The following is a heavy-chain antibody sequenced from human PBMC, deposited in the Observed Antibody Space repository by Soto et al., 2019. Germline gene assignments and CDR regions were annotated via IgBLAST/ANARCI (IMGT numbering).Heavy chain of an antibody. Sequence: PSETLSLTCTVSGGSISSYYWSWIRQPPGKGLEWIGYIYYSGSTNYNPSLKSRVTISVDTSKNQFSLKLSSVTAADTAVYYCARDKHIVATGNYYYGMDVWGQGTTVTVSS. D-gene: IGHD5-12*01. CDR3: ARDKHIVATGNYYYGMDV. J-gene: IGHJ6*02. CDR2: IYYSGST. CDR1: GGSISSYY. V-gene: IGHV4-59*01.